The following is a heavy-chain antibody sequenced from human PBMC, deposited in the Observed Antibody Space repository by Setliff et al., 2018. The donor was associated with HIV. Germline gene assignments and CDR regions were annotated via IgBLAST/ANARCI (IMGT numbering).Heavy chain of an antibody. V-gene: IGHV4-39*07. D-gene: IGHD3-22*01. CDR2: VYHSGST. CDR1: GGSISGSSYY. CDR3: ARDMTNYYDRSGSFGWFAP. J-gene: IGHJ5*02. Sequence: PSETLSLTCSVPGGSISGSSYYWGWIRQPPGKGLEWIGSVYHSGSTYYNPSLKSRVTISVDKSKNQFSVKLRSVTAADTAVYYCARDMTNYYDRSGSFGWFAPWGQGTPVTVSS.